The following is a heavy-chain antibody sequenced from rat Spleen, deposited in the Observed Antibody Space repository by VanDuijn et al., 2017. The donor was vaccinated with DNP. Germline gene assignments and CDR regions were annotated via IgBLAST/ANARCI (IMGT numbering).Heavy chain of an antibody. Sequence: EVQLVESGGGLVQPGRSLKLSCVASGFTFNNYWMNWIRQAPGKGLAWVASVTNTGGSVYYPGSVKGRFTISRDNAQNTLYLQMNSLRSEDTATYYCARGRYYSGEDYFDYWGQGVMVTVSS. CDR3: ARGRYYSGEDYFDY. J-gene: IGHJ2*01. V-gene: IGHV5-31*01. CDR1: GFTFNNYW. D-gene: IGHD1-1*01. CDR2: VTNTGGSV.